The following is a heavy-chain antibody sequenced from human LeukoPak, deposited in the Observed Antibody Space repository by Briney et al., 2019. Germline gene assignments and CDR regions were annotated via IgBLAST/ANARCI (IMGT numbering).Heavy chain of an antibody. CDR3: AREVVVDAFDI. CDR2: ISTSSGTI. CDR1: GFTFSRYN. Sequence: GGSLRLSCAASGFTFSRYNLNWVRQAPGKGLEWVSYISTSSGTIFYADSVKGRFTISRDNAKNSLYLQMNSLRAEDTAVYYCAREVVVDAFDIWGQGTLVTVSS. D-gene: IGHD2-2*01. J-gene: IGHJ4*02. V-gene: IGHV3-48*04.